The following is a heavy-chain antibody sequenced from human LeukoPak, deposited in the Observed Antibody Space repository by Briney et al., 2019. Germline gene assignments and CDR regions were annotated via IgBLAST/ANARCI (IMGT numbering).Heavy chain of an antibody. J-gene: IGHJ5*02. CDR3: ARFSPRGCFDH. V-gene: IGHV4-34*01. CDR2: INHSGST. Sequence: SETLSLTCAVYGGSFSGYYWSWIRQPPGKGLEWIGEINHSGSTNHNPSLQSRVTISVDTSKSQFSLKLSSVTAGDTAVYCCARFSPRGCFDHWGQGTLVTVSS. CDR1: GGSFSGYY.